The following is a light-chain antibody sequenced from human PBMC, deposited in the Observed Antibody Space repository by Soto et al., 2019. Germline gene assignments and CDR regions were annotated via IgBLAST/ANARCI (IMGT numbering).Light chain of an antibody. CDR2: DAS. CDR1: ESVGSN. CDR3: QQYNSLHT. J-gene: IGKJ2*01. V-gene: IGKV3-15*01. Sequence: EIVMTQSPATLSVSPGERATLSCRASESVGSNLAWYQLKSGQAPSLLIYDASTRATGVPARFSGSGSATEFTLTISSLQYEDFAVYYCQQYNSLHTFGQGTKVEIK.